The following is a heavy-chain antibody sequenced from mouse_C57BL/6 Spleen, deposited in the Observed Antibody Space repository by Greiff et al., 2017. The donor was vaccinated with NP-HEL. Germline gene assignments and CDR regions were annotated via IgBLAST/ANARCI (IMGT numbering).Heavy chain of an antibody. J-gene: IGHJ3*01. V-gene: IGHV1-53*01. CDR2: INPSNGGT. Sequence: QVQLQQPGTELVKPGASVKLSCKASGYTFTSYWMHWVKQRPGQGLEWIGNINPSNGGTNYNEKFKSKATLTVDKSSSTAYMQLSSLTSEDAAVYYCARDDYDVAWFAYWGQGTLVTVSA. D-gene: IGHD2-4*01. CDR1: GYTFTSYW. CDR3: ARDDYDVAWFAY.